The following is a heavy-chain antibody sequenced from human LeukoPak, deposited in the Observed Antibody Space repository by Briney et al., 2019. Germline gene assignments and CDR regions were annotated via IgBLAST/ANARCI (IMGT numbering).Heavy chain of an antibody. J-gene: IGHJ4*02. CDR3: TTDRFN. CDR1: GFTFSNAW. CDR2: IKSRSDGGTS. V-gene: IGHV3-15*01. Sequence: GGSLRLSCAASGFTFSNAWMSWVRQAPGKGLEWVARIKSRSDGGTSDYGAPVKGRFTISRDDSKNTLYLQMYSLKTEDTAVYYCTTDRFNWGQGTLVTVSS.